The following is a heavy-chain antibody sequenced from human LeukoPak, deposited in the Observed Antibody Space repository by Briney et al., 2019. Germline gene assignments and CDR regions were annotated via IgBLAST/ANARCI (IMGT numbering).Heavy chain of an antibody. V-gene: IGHV3-23*01. CDR2: ITGSGAYT. CDR1: GFTFSSYS. CDR3: AKRSSTSSGYFDL. J-gene: IGHJ4*02. Sequence: GGSLRLSCAASGFTFSSYSMNWVRQAPGKGLEWVSAITGSGAYTDYADSVKGRFTISRDNSKNTIYLQMNSLRAEDTAVYYCAKRSSTSSGYFDLWGRGTLVTVSS. D-gene: IGHD3-22*01.